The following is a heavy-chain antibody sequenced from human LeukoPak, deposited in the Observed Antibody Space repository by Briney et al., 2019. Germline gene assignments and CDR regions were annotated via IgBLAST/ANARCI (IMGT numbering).Heavy chain of an antibody. V-gene: IGHV3-74*01. CDR3: ARDHNGGYEYFDY. CDR1: GFTFSSYW. CDR2: INSDGSST. Sequence: GGSLRLSCAASGFTFSSYWMHWARQAPGKGLVWVSRINSDGSSTSYADSVKGRFTISRDNAMNTLYLQMNSLRAEDTAVYYCARDHNGGYEYFDYWGQGTLVTVSS. J-gene: IGHJ4*02. D-gene: IGHD3-22*01.